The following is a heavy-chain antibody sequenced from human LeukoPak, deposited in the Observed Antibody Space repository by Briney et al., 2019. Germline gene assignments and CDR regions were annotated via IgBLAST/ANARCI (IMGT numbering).Heavy chain of an antibody. J-gene: IGHJ4*02. Sequence: PGGSLRLSCAASGFTFDDYGMRWVRQAPGKGLEWVSGINWNGGSTGYADSVKGRFTISRDNAKNSLYLQMNSLRGEDTALYYCARVSSSWYGDCFDYWGQGTLVTVSS. D-gene: IGHD6-13*01. CDR2: INWNGGST. V-gene: IGHV3-20*04. CDR1: GFTFDDYG. CDR3: ARVSSSWYGDCFDY.